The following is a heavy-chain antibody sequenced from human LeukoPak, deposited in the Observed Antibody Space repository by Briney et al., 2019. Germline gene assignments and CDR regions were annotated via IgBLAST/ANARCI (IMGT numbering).Heavy chain of an antibody. D-gene: IGHD3-3*01. CDR2: IYTSGST. J-gene: IGHJ6*03. CDR1: GGSISSYY. CDR3: ARVGKGTIFGGDYYYYYMDV. Sequence: PSETLSLACTVSGGSISSYYWSWIRQPAGKGLEWIGRIYTSGSTNYNPSLKSRVTMSVDTSKNQFSLKLSSVTAADTAVYYCARVGKGTIFGGDYYYYYMDVWGKGTTVTVSS. V-gene: IGHV4-4*07.